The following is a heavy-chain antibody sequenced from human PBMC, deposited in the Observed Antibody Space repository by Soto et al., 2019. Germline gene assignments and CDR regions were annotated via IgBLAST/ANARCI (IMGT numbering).Heavy chain of an antibody. Sequence: EVQLVESGGGLVQPGRSLRLSCAASGFTIDDYAMHWVRQPPGKGLEWVSGVSWNSGFTGYADSVKGRFTISRDNAKNSLYLQTNSLRAEDTALYYCVKGGSAPVAMLEAVDIWGQGKMVTVSS. D-gene: IGHD2-2*01. J-gene: IGHJ3*02. V-gene: IGHV3-9*01. CDR2: VSWNSGFT. CDR3: VKGGSAPVAMLEAVDI. CDR1: GFTIDDYA.